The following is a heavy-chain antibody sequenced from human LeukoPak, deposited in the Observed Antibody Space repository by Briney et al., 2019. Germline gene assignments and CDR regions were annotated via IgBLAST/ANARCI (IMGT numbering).Heavy chain of an antibody. CDR1: GFTFSSYA. V-gene: IGHV3-23*01. Sequence: GGSLRLSCAASGFTFSSYAMSWVRQAPGKGLEWVSAISGSGGSTYYADSVKGRFTISRDNSKITLYLQMNSLRAEDTAVYYCAKDGMWQWLVPGYFDYWGQGTLVTVSS. CDR2: ISGSGGST. D-gene: IGHD6-19*01. CDR3: AKDGMWQWLVPGYFDY. J-gene: IGHJ4*02.